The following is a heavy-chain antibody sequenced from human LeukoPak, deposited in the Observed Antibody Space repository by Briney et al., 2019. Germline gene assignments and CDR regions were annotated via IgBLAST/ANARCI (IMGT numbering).Heavy chain of an antibody. CDR2: ITGSGANT. CDR3: AKSDYDSSGYYVSWFDY. J-gene: IGHJ4*02. D-gene: IGHD3-22*01. Sequence: GGSLRLSCAASGFTFSSYAVSWVRQAPGKGLEWVSGITGSGANTYYADSVKGRFTISRDNSKNTLYLQMNSLRAEDTAVYYCAKSDYDSSGYYVSWFDYWGQGTLVTVSS. CDR1: GFTFSSYA. V-gene: IGHV3-23*01.